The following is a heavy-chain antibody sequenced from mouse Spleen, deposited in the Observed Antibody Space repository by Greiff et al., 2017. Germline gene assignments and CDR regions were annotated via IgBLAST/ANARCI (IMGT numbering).Heavy chain of an antibody. V-gene: IGHV5-9-3*01. Sequence: EVKLVESGGGLVKPGGSLKLSCAASGFTFSSYAMSWVRQTPEKRLEWVATISSGGSYTYYPDSVKGRFTISRDNAKNTLYLQMSSLRSEDTAMYYCARQRTRTFFDYWGQGTTLTVSS. CDR2: ISSGGSYT. J-gene: IGHJ2*01. CDR3: ARQRTRTFFDY. CDR1: GFTFSSYA.